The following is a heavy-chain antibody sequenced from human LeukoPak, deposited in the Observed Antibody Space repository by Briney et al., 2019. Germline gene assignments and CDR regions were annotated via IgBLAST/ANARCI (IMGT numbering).Heavy chain of an antibody. CDR1: GGSISSYY. D-gene: IGHD3-22*01. Sequence: SETLSLTCTVSGGSISSYYWSWIRQPPGKGLEWIGYIYYSGSTNYNPSLKSRVTISVDTSKNQFSLKLSSVPAADTAVFYCARWDDYYDSSGYLYWGQGTLVTVSS. J-gene: IGHJ4*02. CDR2: IYYSGST. CDR3: ARWDDYYDSSGYLY. V-gene: IGHV4-59*01.